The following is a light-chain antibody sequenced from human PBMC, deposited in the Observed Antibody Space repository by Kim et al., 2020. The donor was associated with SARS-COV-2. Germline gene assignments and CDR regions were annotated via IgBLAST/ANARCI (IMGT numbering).Light chain of an antibody. CDR2: DAS. J-gene: IGKJ1*01. CDR3: QQFYSYHRT. CDR1: QDISSY. Sequence: DIQLTQSPSFLSASVGDRVTITCRASQDISSYLAWYQQQPGTAPKLLISDASTLQSGVPSRFSGSGSGTEFTLTISRLQPEDFATYYCQQFYSYHRTFGQGTKVDIK. V-gene: IGKV1-9*01.